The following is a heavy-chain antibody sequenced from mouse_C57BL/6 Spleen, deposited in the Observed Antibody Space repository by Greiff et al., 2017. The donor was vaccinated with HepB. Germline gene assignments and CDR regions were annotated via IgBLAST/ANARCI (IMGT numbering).Heavy chain of an antibody. CDR3: ARDGRDEDYFDY. V-gene: IGHV5-4*01. Sequence: DVKLVESGGGLVKPGGSLKLSCAASGFTFSSYAMSWVRQTPEKRLEWVATISDGGSYTYYPDNVKGRFTISRDNAKNNLYLQMSHLKSEDTAMYYCARDGRDEDYFDYWGQGTTLTVSS. D-gene: IGHD3-3*01. CDR2: ISDGGSYT. CDR1: GFTFSSYA. J-gene: IGHJ2*01.